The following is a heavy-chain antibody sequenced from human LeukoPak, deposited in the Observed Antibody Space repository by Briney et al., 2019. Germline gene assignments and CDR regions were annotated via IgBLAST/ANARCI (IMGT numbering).Heavy chain of an antibody. D-gene: IGHD3-10*01. J-gene: IGHJ4*02. V-gene: IGHV4-4*02. CDR1: GGSISSNNW. CDR2: INHSGST. CDR3: ARQRFAGYYYGSGGFDY. Sequence: PSETLSLTCAVSGGSISSNNWWSWVRQPPGKGLEWIGEINHSGSTNYNPSLKSRVTISVDTSKNQFSLKLSSVTAADTAVYYCARQRFAGYYYGSGGFDYWGQGTLVTVSS.